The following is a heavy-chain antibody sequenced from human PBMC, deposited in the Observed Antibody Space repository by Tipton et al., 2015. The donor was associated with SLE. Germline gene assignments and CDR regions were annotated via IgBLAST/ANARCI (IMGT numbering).Heavy chain of an antibody. CDR3: ARGGDILTGYDTRDAFDI. D-gene: IGHD3-9*01. V-gene: IGHV3-33*01. J-gene: IGHJ3*02. Sequence: SLRLSCAASGFTFSSYGMHWVRQAPGKGLEWVAVIWYDGSNKYYADSVKGRFTISRGNSKNTLYLQMNSLRAEDTAVYYCARGGDILTGYDTRDAFDIWGQGTMVTVSS. CDR2: IWYDGSNK. CDR1: GFTFSSYG.